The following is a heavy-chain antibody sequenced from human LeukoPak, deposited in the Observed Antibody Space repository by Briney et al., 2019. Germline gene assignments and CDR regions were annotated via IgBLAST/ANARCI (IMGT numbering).Heavy chain of an antibody. CDR1: GFSFSRYW. J-gene: IGHJ5*02. V-gene: IGHV3-7*01. Sequence: GGSLRLSCEASGFSFSRYWMSWIRQAPGKGLEWVANINQLGNEKYYVDSVTGRFAISRDNAKNSLFLQMNSLRAEDTAVYFCARDRGYTTSPFDPWGLGTLVTVSS. D-gene: IGHD5-12*01. CDR2: INQLGNEK. CDR3: ARDRGYTTSPFDP.